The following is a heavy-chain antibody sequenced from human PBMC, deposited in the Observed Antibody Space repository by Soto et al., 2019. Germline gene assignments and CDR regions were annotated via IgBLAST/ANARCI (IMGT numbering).Heavy chain of an antibody. CDR3: ARDRNRGYGSGSYYKDGMDV. V-gene: IGHV4-59*01. D-gene: IGHD3-10*01. J-gene: IGHJ6*02. Sequence: SETLSLTCTVSGGSISSYYWSWIRQPPGKGLEWIGYIYYSGSTNYNPSLKSRVTISVDTSKNQFSLKLSSVTAADTAVYYCARDRNRGYGSGSYYKDGMDVWGQGTTVTVSS. CDR2: IYYSGST. CDR1: GGSISSYY.